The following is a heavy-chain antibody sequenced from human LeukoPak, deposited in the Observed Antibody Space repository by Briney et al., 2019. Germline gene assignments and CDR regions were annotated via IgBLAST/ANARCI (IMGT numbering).Heavy chain of an antibody. J-gene: IGHJ4*02. D-gene: IGHD6-19*01. CDR3: ARAIAVAFFDY. CDR2: INPYGGST. Sequence: WVRVSCKASGYTFTSYYVHWVRQAPGQGLEWAGIINPYGGSTTYDQKFQGRVTMTRNTSTSTVYMELSSLRSEDTAVYYCARAIAVAFFDYWGQGTLVTVSS. CDR1: GYTFTSYY. V-gene: IGHV1-46*01.